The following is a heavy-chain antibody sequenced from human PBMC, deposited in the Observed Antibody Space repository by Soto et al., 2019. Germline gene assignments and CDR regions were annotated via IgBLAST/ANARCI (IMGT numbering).Heavy chain of an antibody. CDR3: ARGPVVVVSAPYYFDY. Sequence: PSETLSLTCTVSGGSISSGDNYWSWISQPPGKGLEWIGNIYYSGSTYYNPSLKSRVSISVDTSRDQFSLKLSSVTAADTAVYYCARGPVVVVSAPYYFDYWGQGTRVTVSS. D-gene: IGHD2-21*01. CDR1: GGSISSGDNY. CDR2: IYYSGST. V-gene: IGHV4-30-4*01. J-gene: IGHJ4*02.